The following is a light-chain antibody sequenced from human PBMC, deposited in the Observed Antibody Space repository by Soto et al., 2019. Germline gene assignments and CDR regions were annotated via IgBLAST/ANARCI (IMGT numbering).Light chain of an antibody. J-gene: IGKJ4*01. CDR2: KAS. CDR1: QGISSW. CDR3: QQYNSYPPL. V-gene: IGKV1-5*03. Sequence: DIQMTQSPSTLSASVGDRITITCRASQGISSWLAWYRQKPGKAPKLLIYKASSLQSGVPSRFSGSGSGTEFPLPSSTLPPDYFATYYCQQYNSYPPLFGGGTKVEIK.